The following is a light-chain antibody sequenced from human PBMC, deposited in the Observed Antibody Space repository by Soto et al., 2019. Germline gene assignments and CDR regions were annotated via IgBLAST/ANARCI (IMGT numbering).Light chain of an antibody. CDR3: MQALRNPWT. V-gene: IGKV2-28*01. CDR1: QSLLNSNGNNY. CDR2: LGS. J-gene: IGKJ1*01. Sequence: DIVMTQFPLSLPVTPGEPASISCTSSQSLLNSNGNNYLDWYLQKPGQSPQLLINLGSKRDSGVPDRFSASGSGTSFTLKISRVEAEDVGVYYCMQALRNPWTFGQGTKVEIK.